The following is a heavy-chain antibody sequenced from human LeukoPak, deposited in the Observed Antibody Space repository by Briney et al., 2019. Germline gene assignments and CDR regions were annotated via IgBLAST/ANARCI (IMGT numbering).Heavy chain of an antibody. D-gene: IGHD5-12*01. V-gene: IGHV4-4*07. CDR2: VYTSGST. CDR1: GGSISTYY. CDR3: ARVLGGYDWKSDWYFDL. Sequence: TTSETLSLTCTVSGGSISTYYWSWIRQPAGKGLEWIGRVYTSGSTNYNPSLKSRVTMSVDTSKNQFSLKLSSVTAADTAVYYCARVLGGYDWKSDWYFDLWGRGTLVTVSS. J-gene: IGHJ2*01.